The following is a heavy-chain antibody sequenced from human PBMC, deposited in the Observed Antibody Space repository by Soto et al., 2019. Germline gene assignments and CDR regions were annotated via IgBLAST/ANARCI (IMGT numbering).Heavy chain of an antibody. CDR1: GYTFNTYG. D-gene: IGHD2-15*01. J-gene: IGHJ3*02. CDR3: ARHRDTVAEI. Sequence: QVHLVQSGPEVKKPGASVKVSCKASGYTFNTYGITWVRQAPGQGLEWMAWINAYNGNRIYAQNFQGSVTVTTDTSPSADSMELMSLTSVDTAVYFCARHRDTVAEIWGLGKMVTVSS. CDR2: INAYNGNR. V-gene: IGHV1-18*01.